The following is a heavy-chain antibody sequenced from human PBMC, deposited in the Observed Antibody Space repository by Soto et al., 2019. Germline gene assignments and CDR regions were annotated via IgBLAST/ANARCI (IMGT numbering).Heavy chain of an antibody. J-gene: IGHJ4*02. Sequence: EVQLVESGGGLVQPGGSLRLSCAASGFCFSDYWIHWVRQAPGKGLVWVSRIKTDGSSTDYAASVKGRFTISRDNAKNTLFLQMNSLTAEDTAVYYCAKREGNTYGLFHWGQGTLVTVSS. CDR2: IKTDGSST. V-gene: IGHV3-74*01. CDR1: GFCFSDYW. D-gene: IGHD5-18*01. CDR3: AKREGNTYGLFH.